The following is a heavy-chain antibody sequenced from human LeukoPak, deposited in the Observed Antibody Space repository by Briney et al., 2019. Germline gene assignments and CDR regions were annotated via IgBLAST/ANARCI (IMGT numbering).Heavy chain of an antibody. J-gene: IGHJ4*02. D-gene: IGHD3-22*01. CDR1: GFTFSNAW. Sequence: NPGGTLRLSCAASGFTFSNAWMSWVRQAPGKGLEWVVRIKSKTDGGTTDYAAPVKGRFTISRDDSKNTLYLQMHSLKTEDTAVYYCTTVTLDYYDSSGYLWYFDYWGQGTLVTVSS. CDR2: IKSKTDGGTT. V-gene: IGHV3-15*01. CDR3: TTVTLDYYDSSGYLWYFDY.